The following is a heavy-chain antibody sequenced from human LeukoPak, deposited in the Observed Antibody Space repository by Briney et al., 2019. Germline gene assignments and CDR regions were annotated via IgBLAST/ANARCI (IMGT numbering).Heavy chain of an antibody. Sequence: PGGSLRLSCAASGFTFSSYAMSWIRQAPGKGLEWVSYISSSSSYTNYADSVKGRFTISRDNAKNSLYLQMNSLRAEDTAVYYCARGPRAGNFDYWGQGTLVTVSS. CDR2: ISSSSSYT. CDR3: ARGPRAGNFDY. V-gene: IGHV3-11*06. CDR1: GFTFSSYA. D-gene: IGHD4/OR15-4a*01. J-gene: IGHJ4*02.